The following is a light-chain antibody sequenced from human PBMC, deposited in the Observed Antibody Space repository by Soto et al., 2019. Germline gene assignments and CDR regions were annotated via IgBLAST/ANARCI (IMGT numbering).Light chain of an antibody. V-gene: IGLV3-21*02. CDR1: NIGSKS. Sequence: SYELTQPPSVSVAPGQTARITCGGKNIGSKSVHWYQQKPGQAPVLVVSDNSDRPSGIPERFSGSNSGNTATLTISSVEAGDEADFYCQVWDTNSDPYVFGPGTKVTVL. CDR2: DNS. CDR3: QVWDTNSDPYV. J-gene: IGLJ1*01.